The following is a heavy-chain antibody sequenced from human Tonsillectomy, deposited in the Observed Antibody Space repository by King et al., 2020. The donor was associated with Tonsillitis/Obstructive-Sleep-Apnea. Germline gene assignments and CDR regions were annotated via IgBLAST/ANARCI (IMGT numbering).Heavy chain of an antibody. Sequence: QLQESGPGLKPSETLSLTCPVSGASISSNSYFWGWIRQPPGKGLEWIGSIYYSGTTYYNPSLKSRVTVSVDTSKNQFSLKLTSVTAADTAVYYCASVVRGDYGGYFDYWGQGTLVTVSS. CDR2: IYYSGTT. CDR1: GASISSNSYF. J-gene: IGHJ4*02. V-gene: IGHV4-39*01. D-gene: IGHD4-23*01. CDR3: ASVVRGDYGGYFDY.